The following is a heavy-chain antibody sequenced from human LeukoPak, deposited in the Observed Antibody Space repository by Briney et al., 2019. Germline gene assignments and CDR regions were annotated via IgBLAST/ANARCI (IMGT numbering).Heavy chain of an antibody. CDR2: ISDSGNT. CDR1: GGSIINYF. Sequence: SETLSLTCAVSGGSIINYFWGWIRQPPGKGLEFIGYISDSGNTNYSPSLKSRLTISVDTPKNQFSLRLGSLSAADTAVYYCARRTALKNAFDLWGQGTMVTVSS. CDR3: ARRTALKNAFDL. J-gene: IGHJ3*01. V-gene: IGHV4-59*08.